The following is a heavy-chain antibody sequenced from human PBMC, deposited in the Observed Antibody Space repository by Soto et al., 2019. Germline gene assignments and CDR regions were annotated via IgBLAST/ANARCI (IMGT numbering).Heavy chain of an antibody. Sequence: TSETLSLTCTVSGGSISSYYWSWIRQPPGKGLEWIGYIYYSGSTNYNPSLKSRVTISVDTSKNQFSLKLSSVTAADTAVYYCASLFGTGVDYWGQGTLVTVSS. CDR1: GGSISSYY. D-gene: IGHD3-3*01. CDR2: IYYSGST. V-gene: IGHV4-59*08. CDR3: ASLFGTGVDY. J-gene: IGHJ4*02.